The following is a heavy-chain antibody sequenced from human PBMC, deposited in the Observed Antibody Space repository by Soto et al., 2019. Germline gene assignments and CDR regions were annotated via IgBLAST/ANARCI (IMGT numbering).Heavy chain of an antibody. CDR3: ARETEVYKIPLGL. CDR2: IIPIFRKP. J-gene: IGHJ4*02. D-gene: IGHD1-1*01. Sequence: SVKVSCKASGGTFSSYASSWVRQAPGQGLEWMGEIIPIFRKPNYAQEWQGRVTITADRSTSTAFMELSSLSSEDTAVYYCARETEVYKIPLGLWGQGTLVTVSS. V-gene: IGHV1-69*06. CDR1: GGTFSSYA.